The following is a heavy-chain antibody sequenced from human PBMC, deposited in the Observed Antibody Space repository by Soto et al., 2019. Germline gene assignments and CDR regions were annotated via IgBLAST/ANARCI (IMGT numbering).Heavy chain of an antibody. Sequence: EVQLVESGGGLVKPGGSLRLSCAASGFTFSDFTMNWVRQAPGKGLQWVSSISSGGSFISYADSVRGRFTISRDNAKNSLDLQVDSLRAEDTAVFFCARGSRRTFDYWGQGTLVTVSS. CDR3: ARGSRRTFDY. CDR1: GFTFSDFT. CDR2: ISSGGSFI. V-gene: IGHV3-21*01. D-gene: IGHD6-13*01. J-gene: IGHJ4*02.